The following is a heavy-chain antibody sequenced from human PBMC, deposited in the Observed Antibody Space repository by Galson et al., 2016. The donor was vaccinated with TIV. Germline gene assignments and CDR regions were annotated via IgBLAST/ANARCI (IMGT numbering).Heavy chain of an antibody. Sequence: VSCKVSRYTLIEIAMHWVRQAPGKGLEWMGGFDPEAGGIIYAQKFQGRVAMTEGTSTDTAYMELSNLRSDDTAVYYCATVAWFPGLSLDSWGQGTLVTVSS. CDR2: FDPEAGGI. J-gene: IGHJ4*02. V-gene: IGHV1-24*01. CDR1: RYTLIEIA. D-gene: IGHD3-22*01. CDR3: ATVAWFPGLSLDS.